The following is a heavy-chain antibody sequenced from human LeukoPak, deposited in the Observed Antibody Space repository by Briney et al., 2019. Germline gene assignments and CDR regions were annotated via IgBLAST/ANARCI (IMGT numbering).Heavy chain of an antibody. J-gene: IGHJ3*02. Sequence: GESLKISCKVSGYSFTSYCIGWVRQMPGKGLEWMGIIYPGDSGPTYSPSFQGQVTISVDKSINTAYLQWSSLQASDTAMYYCARHRGRADGAFDIWGQGTMVTVSS. D-gene: IGHD2-15*01. CDR3: ARHRGRADGAFDI. V-gene: IGHV5-51*01. CDR1: GYSFTSYC. CDR2: IYPGDSGP.